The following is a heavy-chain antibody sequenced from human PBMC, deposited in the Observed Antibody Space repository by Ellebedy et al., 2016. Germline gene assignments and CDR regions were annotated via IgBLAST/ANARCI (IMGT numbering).Heavy chain of an antibody. CDR1: GFTFSSYS. D-gene: IGHD3-3*01. V-gene: IGHV3-66*01. CDR3: ARDGREWSRDC. J-gene: IGHJ4*02. CDR2: IHSDGST. Sequence: GESLKISXAASGFTFSSYSMNWVRQAPGKGLEWVSVIHSDGSTYYADSVKGRFIVSRDNTKNSLFLQMNSLEVEDTAVYYCARDGREWSRDCWGQGSLVTVSS.